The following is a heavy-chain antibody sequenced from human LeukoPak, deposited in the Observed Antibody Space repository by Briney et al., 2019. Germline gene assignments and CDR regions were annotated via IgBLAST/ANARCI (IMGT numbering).Heavy chain of an antibody. Sequence: SETLSLTCAVYGGSFSGYYWSWIRQPPGKGLGWIGEINHSGSTNYNPSLKSRVAISVDTSKNQFSLKLSSVTAADTAVYYCARGSSRGYSGYDDYYGMDVWGQGTTVTVSS. CDR3: ARGSSRGYSGYDDYYGMDV. CDR1: GGSFSGYY. CDR2: INHSGST. J-gene: IGHJ6*02. D-gene: IGHD5-12*01. V-gene: IGHV4-34*01.